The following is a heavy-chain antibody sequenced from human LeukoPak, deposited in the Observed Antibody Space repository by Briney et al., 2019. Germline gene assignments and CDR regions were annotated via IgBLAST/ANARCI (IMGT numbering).Heavy chain of an antibody. Sequence: GESLKISRKGSGYSFTSYWIAWVRQMPGQGLGWMGIISPGDSDPTYRPSFQGQVTISADKSISTAYLQWSSLKASDTAMYYCARHRRVAGSRSGYFDYWGQGTLVTVSS. CDR2: ISPGDSDP. J-gene: IGHJ4*02. CDR1: GYSFTSYW. CDR3: ARHRRVAGSRSGYFDY. D-gene: IGHD6-19*01. V-gene: IGHV5-51*01.